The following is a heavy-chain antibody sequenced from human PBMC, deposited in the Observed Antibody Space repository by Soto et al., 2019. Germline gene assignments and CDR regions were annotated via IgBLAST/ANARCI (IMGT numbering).Heavy chain of an antibody. Sequence: SVKVSCKASGGTFSSYAISWVRQAPGQGLEWMGGIIPIFGTANYAQKFQGRVTITADESTSTAYMELSSLRFEDTAVYYCARNNFGVVIGPFDYWGQGPLVIVSS. V-gene: IGHV1-69*13. D-gene: IGHD3-3*01. J-gene: IGHJ4*02. CDR1: GGTFSSYA. CDR3: ARNNFGVVIGPFDY. CDR2: IIPIFGTA.